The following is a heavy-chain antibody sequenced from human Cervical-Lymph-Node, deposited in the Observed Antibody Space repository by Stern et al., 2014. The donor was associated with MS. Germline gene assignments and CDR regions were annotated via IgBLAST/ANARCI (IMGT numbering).Heavy chain of an antibody. CDR3: ARVVSSSWYGKGYYYGMDV. CDR2: INHSAST. D-gene: IGHD6-13*01. CDR1: GGSFSGYY. Sequence: QVQLQQWGAGLLKPSETLSLTCAVYGGSFSGYYWSWIRQPPGKGLEWIGGINHSASTNYNPSLKSRVTISVDTSKNQFSLKLSSVTAADTAVYYCARVVSSSWYGKGYYYGMDVWGQGTTVTVSS. J-gene: IGHJ6*02. V-gene: IGHV4-34*01.